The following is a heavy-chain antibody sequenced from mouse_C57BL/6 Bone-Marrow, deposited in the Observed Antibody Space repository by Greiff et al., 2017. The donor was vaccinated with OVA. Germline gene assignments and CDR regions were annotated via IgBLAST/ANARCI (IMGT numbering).Heavy chain of an antibody. Sequence: EVKLVESGGGLVQPGGSLKLSCAASGFTFSDYYMYWVRQTPEKRLEWVAYISNGGGSTYYPDTVKGRFTISRDNAKNTLYLQMSRLKSENTAMYYCARQGRYGNWYFDVWGTGTTVTVSS. J-gene: IGHJ1*03. CDR3: ARQGRYGNWYFDV. D-gene: IGHD2-1*01. V-gene: IGHV5-12*01. CDR2: ISNGGGST. CDR1: GFTFSDYY.